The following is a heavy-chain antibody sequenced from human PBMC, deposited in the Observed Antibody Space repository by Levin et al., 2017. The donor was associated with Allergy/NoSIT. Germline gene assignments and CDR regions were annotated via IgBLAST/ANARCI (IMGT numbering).Heavy chain of an antibody. J-gene: IGHJ3*02. CDR2: ISWNSGSI. Sequence: GGSLRLSCTASGFTFADYAMDWVRQVPGKGLEWVSGISWNSGSIGYAASVKGRFTISRDKVKNSLYLQMNSLRPDDTALYYCAKGYDSRGYSDAFDIWGQGTMVTVSS. D-gene: IGHD3-22*01. V-gene: IGHV3-9*01. CDR1: GFTFADYA. CDR3: AKGYDSRGYSDAFDI.